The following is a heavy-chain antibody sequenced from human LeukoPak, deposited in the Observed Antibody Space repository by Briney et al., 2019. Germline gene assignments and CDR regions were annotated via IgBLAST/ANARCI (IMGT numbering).Heavy chain of an antibody. V-gene: IGHV3-21*01. CDR2: ISITSTYV. CDR1: GFIFSNYN. J-gene: IGHJ4*02. CDR3: ARVPHYCSSTSCHFDY. Sequence: GGSLRLSCGASGFIFSNYNMNWVRQAPEKWLEWVSSISITSTYVYYADSVKGRFTISRDNAKNSLYLQMNSLKAEDTAVYYCARVPHYCSSTSCHFDYWGQGTLVTVSS. D-gene: IGHD2-2*01.